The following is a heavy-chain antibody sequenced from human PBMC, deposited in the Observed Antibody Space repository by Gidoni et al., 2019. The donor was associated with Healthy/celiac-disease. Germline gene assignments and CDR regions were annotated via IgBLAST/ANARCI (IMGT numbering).Heavy chain of an antibody. CDR3: AREGLRASRGDYFDY. CDR1: GGTSSSNS. J-gene: IGHJ4*02. V-gene: IGHV1-69*04. Sequence: QVQLVQSGVGVKKPGSSVKVSCTASGGTSSSNSISWVRQAPGQGLEWMGRIIPILSIANYAQKFQSRITFTANKTTSTAYMELSRLGSEDTAVYCCAREGLRASRGDYFDYWGQGTLVTVSS. CDR2: IIPILSIA. D-gene: IGHD3-10*01.